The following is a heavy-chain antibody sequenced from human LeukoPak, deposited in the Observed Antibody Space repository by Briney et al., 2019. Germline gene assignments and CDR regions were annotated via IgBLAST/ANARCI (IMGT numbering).Heavy chain of an antibody. CDR1: GYSFTSYW. V-gene: IGHV5-10-1*01. J-gene: IGHJ4*02. D-gene: IGHD4-23*01. Sequence: GESLKISCKGSGYSFTSYWIGWVRQMPGKGLEWMGRIDPSDSYTNYSPSFQGHVTISADKSISTAYLQWSSLKASDTAMYYCARYLNYGGNPPEVDYWGQGTLVTVSS. CDR3: ARYLNYGGNPPEVDY. CDR2: IDPSDSYT.